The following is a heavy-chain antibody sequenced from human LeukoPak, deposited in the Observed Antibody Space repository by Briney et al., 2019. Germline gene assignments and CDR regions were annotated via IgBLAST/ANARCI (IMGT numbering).Heavy chain of an antibody. D-gene: IGHD3-10*01. CDR1: GYSFTTYW. J-gene: IGHJ4*02. V-gene: IGHV5-51*01. CDR3: AAFYGSGSYYEDY. Sequence: GESLKISCKGSGYSFTTYWIGWVRQMPGKGLEWMGTIYPGDSDTRYSPSFQGQVTISADKSISTAYLQWSSLKASDTAMYYCAAFYGSGSYYEDYWGQGTLVTVSS. CDR2: IYPGDSDT.